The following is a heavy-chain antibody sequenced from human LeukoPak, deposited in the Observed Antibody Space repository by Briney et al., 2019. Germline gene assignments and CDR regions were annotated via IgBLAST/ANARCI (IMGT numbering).Heavy chain of an antibody. CDR1: GGXTSSSSYY. CDR2: IYYSGST. CDR3: ARHSGNYDILTGYSQNYIDY. Sequence: SETLSLTCTVSGGXTSSSSYYWGWIRQPPGKGLEWIGSIYYSGSTYYNPSLKSRVTISVDTSKNQFSLKLSSVTAADTAVYYCARHSGNYDILTGYSQNYIDYWGQGTLVTVSS. J-gene: IGHJ4*02. D-gene: IGHD3-9*01. V-gene: IGHV4-39*01.